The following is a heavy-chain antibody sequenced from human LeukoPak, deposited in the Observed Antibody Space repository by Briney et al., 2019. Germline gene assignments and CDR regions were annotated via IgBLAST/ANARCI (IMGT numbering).Heavy chain of an antibody. J-gene: IGHJ6*02. CDR3: ASSAYYYDSSGYTQHYYGMDV. Sequence: ASVKVSCKASGYTFTSYDINWVRQATGQGLEWMGWMNPNSGNTGYAQKFQGSVTMTRNTSISTAYMELSSLRSEDTAVYYCASSAYYYDSSGYTQHYYGMDVWGQGTTVTVSS. D-gene: IGHD3-22*01. V-gene: IGHV1-8*01. CDR1: GYTFTSYD. CDR2: MNPNSGNT.